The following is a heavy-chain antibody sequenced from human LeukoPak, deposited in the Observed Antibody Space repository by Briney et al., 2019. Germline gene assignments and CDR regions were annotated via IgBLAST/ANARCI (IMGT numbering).Heavy chain of an antibody. CDR1: GGSFSGYY. V-gene: IGHV4-34*01. J-gene: IGHJ5*02. Sequence: SETLSLTCAVYGGSFSGYYWSWIRQPPGKGLEWIGEINHSGSTNYNPSLKSRVTISVDTSKNQFSLKLSSVTAADTAVYYCARGGRHYYGSGSYYKRWFDPWGQGTLVTVSS. CDR3: ARGGRHYYGSGSYYKRWFDP. CDR2: INHSGST. D-gene: IGHD3-10*01.